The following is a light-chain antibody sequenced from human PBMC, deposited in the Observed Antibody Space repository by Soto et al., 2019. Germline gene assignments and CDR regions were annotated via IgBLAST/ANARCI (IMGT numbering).Light chain of an antibody. CDR3: QQYGSSPSSIT. J-gene: IGKJ5*01. V-gene: IGKV3-20*01. CDR1: QSVSSSY. Sequence: VLTQSPGTLSLSPGERATLSCRASQSVSSSYLAWYQQKPGQAPRLLIYGASSRATGIPDRFSGSGSGTDFTLTISRLEPEDFAVYYCQQYGSSPSSITFGQGTRLEIK. CDR2: GAS.